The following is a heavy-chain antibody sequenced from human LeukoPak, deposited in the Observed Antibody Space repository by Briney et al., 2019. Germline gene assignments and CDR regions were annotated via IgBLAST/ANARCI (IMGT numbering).Heavy chain of an antibody. CDR1: GFTCSRNW. J-gene: IGHJ4*02. CDR3: VRDLGGRSGH. Sequence: GGSLRLSCAASGFTCSRNWMHWVRQAPEKGLVWVSRINEDGSTTNYADSVKGRSTVFRDNAKNTLYLQMNSLRAEDTAVYYCVRDLGGRSGHWGQGTLVTVSS. CDR2: INEDGSTT. D-gene: IGHD1-26*01. V-gene: IGHV3-74*01.